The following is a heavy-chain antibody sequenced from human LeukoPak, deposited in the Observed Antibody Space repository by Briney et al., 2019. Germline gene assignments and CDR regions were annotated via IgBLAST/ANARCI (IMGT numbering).Heavy chain of an antibody. D-gene: IGHD3-10*01. V-gene: IGHV4-38-2*01. CDR1: GYSISSGYY. J-gene: IGHJ5*02. CDR2: IHHSAGT. Sequence: SETLSLTCAVSGYSISSGYYWGWIRQPPRKGLEWIGSIHHSAGTYYNPSLKSRLTISVDTSKSQFSLKLTSVTAADTAMYYCARYGHWFDPWGQGTLVTVSS. CDR3: ARYGHWFDP.